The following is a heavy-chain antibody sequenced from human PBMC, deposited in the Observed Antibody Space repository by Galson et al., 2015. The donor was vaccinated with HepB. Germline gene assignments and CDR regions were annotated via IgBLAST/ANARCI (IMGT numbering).Heavy chain of an antibody. J-gene: IGHJ6*03. CDR3: ARFRNYDFWSSSDYYYYYMDV. CDR2: ISSSSSYI. Sequence: SLRLSCAASGFTFSSYSMNWVRQAPGKGLEWVSSISSSSSYIYYADSVKGRFTISRDDAKNSLYLQMNSLRAEDTAVYYCARFRNYDFWSSSDYYYYYMDVWGKGTTVTVSS. D-gene: IGHD3-3*01. V-gene: IGHV3-21*01. CDR1: GFTFSSYS.